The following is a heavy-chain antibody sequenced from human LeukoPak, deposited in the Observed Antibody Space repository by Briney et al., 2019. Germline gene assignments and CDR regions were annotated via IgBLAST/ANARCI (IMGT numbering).Heavy chain of an antibody. Sequence: PSETLSLTCTVSGGSIRSGDYYWSWIRQPPGRGLEWIRFIYYSGSTKYNPSLKSRVTTSTDTSKNQFSLKLRSVTAADTAVYYCARVKGPYYYNSGAASEPFDMWGPGTMVTVSS. CDR2: IYYSGST. V-gene: IGHV4-61*08. CDR3: ARVKGPYYYNSGAASEPFDM. CDR1: GGSIRSGDYY. J-gene: IGHJ3*02. D-gene: IGHD3-22*01.